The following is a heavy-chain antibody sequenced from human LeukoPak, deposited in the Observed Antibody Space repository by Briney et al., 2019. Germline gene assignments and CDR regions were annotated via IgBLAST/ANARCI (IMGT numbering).Heavy chain of an antibody. Sequence: SVKVSCKASGFTFTSSATQWVRQARGQRLEWIGWIVVGSGNTNYARKFQERVTITRDMSTSTAYMELSSLRSEDAAVYYCAADRRGYCDGDCFSAWGQGTLVTVSS. CDR1: GFTFTSSA. V-gene: IGHV1-58*02. J-gene: IGHJ5*02. D-gene: IGHD2-21*02. CDR3: AADRRGYCDGDCFSA. CDR2: IVVGSGNT.